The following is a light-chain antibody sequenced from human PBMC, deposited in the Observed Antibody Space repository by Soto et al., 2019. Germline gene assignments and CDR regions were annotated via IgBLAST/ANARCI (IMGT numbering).Light chain of an antibody. CDR1: SSNIGAGYD. Sequence: QSVLTQPPSVSGAPGQRVTISCTGSSSNIGAGYDVHWYQQLPGTAPKLLIDGNSNRPSGVPDRFSGSKSGTSASLAITGLQAEDEADYYCQSYDSSRSVVFDGGTKLTVL. CDR3: QSYDSSRSVV. CDR2: GNS. J-gene: IGLJ2*01. V-gene: IGLV1-40*01.